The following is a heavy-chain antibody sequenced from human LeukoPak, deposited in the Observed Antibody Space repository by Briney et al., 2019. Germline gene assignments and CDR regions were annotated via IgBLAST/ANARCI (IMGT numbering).Heavy chain of an antibody. J-gene: IGHJ4*02. CDR1: GFTFSSYW. CDR3: GRDPGYSGYNIDS. V-gene: IGHV3-7*01. D-gene: IGHD5-12*01. CDR2: IKQDGSEK. Sequence: GGSLRLSCAASGFTFSSYWMSWVRQAPGKGLEWVANIKQDGSEKYYVDSVKGRFTISRDNAKDSLYLQMNSLRAEDTAVYYCGRDPGYSGYNIDSWGQGTLVTVSS.